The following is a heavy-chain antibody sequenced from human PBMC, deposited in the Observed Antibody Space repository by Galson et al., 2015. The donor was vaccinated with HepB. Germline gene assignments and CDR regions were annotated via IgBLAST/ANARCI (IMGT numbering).Heavy chain of an antibody. V-gene: IGHV1-2*02. CDR3: ARVFVVVPAAIYFDY. CDR1: GYTFTGYY. CDR2: INPNSGGT. D-gene: IGHD2-2*01. Sequence: SVKVSCKASGYTFTGYYMHWVRQAPGQGLEWMGWINPNSGGTNYAQKFQGRVTMTRDTSISTAYMELSRLRSDDTAVYYCARVFVVVPAAIYFDYWGQGTLVTVSS. J-gene: IGHJ4*02.